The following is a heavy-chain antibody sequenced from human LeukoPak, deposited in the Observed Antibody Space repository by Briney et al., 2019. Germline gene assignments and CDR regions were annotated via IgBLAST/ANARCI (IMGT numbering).Heavy chain of an antibody. Sequence: ASVKVSCKASGYTFTSYAMHWVRQAPGQRLEWMGWINAGNGNTKYSQKFQGRVTITRDTSASTAYMELSSLRSEDTAVYYCARALRCNWNDVFGYWGQGTLVTVSS. J-gene: IGHJ4*02. CDR2: INAGNGNT. D-gene: IGHD1-1*01. CDR3: ARALRCNWNDVFGY. CDR1: GYTFTSYA. V-gene: IGHV1-3*01.